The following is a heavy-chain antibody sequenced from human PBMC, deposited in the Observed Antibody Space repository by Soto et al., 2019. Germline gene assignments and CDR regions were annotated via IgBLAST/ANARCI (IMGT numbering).Heavy chain of an antibody. Sequence: SVKISCKASGGTFSSYAISWVRQAPGQGLEWMGGIIPIFGTANYAQKFQGRVTITADESTSKAYMELSSLRSEDTAVYYCARRPNYYDSSGPRYYFDYWGEGTLVTVSS. D-gene: IGHD3-22*01. CDR2: IIPIFGTA. CDR1: GGTFSSYA. CDR3: ARRPNYYDSSGPRYYFDY. J-gene: IGHJ4*02. V-gene: IGHV1-69*13.